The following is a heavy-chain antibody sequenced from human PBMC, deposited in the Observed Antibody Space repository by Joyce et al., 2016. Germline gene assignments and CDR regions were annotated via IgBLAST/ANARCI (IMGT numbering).Heavy chain of an antibody. CDR3: ARSSYTNGIFDY. CDR2: LSSSSSYI. Sequence: EVQLVESGGGLVKPGGSLRLSCAASGFTFSSYSMSWVRQAPGKGLEWVSSLSSSSSYIKYNDSVKGRFTISRDNAKNSLYLQMNSLRVEDTAVYYCARSSYTNGIFDYWGQGTLVTVSS. V-gene: IGHV3-21*01. J-gene: IGHJ4*02. CDR1: GFTFSSYS. D-gene: IGHD2-8*01.